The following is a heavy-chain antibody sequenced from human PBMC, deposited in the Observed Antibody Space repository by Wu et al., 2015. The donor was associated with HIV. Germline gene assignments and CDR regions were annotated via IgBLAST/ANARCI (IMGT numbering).Heavy chain of an antibody. D-gene: IGHD3-10*01. J-gene: IGHJ4*02. Sequence: QVQLVQSGAEVRRPGSSVKVSCSAPGGTFTTHSITWVRQAPGQGLEWIGGIIPVFGIGKYAEKFQGRVTAVTDESTSTAYMELTSLRSADTAIYYCARGGSGSYYNEANYFDSWGQGTLVIVSS. CDR1: GGTFTTHS. V-gene: IGHV1-69*05. CDR3: ARGGSGSYYNEANYFDS. CDR2: IIPVFGIG.